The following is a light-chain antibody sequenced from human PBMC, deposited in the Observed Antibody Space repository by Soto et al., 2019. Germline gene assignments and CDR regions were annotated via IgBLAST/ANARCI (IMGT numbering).Light chain of an antibody. V-gene: IGLV2-23*02. J-gene: IGLJ1*01. CDR1: SSDVGSYNL. CDR3: CSYAGSSTSLYV. Sequence: QSALTQSASVSGSPGQSITISCTGTSSDVGSYNLVSWYQQHPGKAPKLMIHEVSERPSGVSNRFSASKSGNTASLTISGLQAEEEADYYCCSYAGSSTSLYVFGTGTKVTVL. CDR2: EVS.